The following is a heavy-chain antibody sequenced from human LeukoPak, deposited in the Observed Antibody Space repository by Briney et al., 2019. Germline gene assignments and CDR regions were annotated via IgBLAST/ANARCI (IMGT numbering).Heavy chain of an antibody. Sequence: SQTLSLTCAVYGGSFSGYYWSWIRQPPGKGLEWIGEINHSGSTNYNPSLKSRVTISVDTSKNQFSLKLSSVTAADTAVYYCARGPYYYDSSGYYYYYGMDVWGQGTTVTVSS. CDR2: INHSGST. CDR3: ARGPYYYDSSGYYYYYGMDV. V-gene: IGHV4-34*01. CDR1: GGSFSGYY. D-gene: IGHD3-22*01. J-gene: IGHJ6*02.